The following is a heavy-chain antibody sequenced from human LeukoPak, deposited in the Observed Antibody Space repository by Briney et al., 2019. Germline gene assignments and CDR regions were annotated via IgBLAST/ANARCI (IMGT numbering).Heavy chain of an antibody. CDR3: AKDRAYSSGWYGFDY. CDR2: ISGSGGNT. D-gene: IGHD6-19*01. CDR1: EFXFSTYA. Sequence: GGSLRLSCAASEFXFSTYAISWVRQAPGKGPEWVSAISGSGGNTYYADSVKGRFTISRDNSKNTLYLQMNSLRAEDTALYYCAKDRAYSSGWYGFDYWGQGTLVTVSS. J-gene: IGHJ4*02. V-gene: IGHV3-23*01.